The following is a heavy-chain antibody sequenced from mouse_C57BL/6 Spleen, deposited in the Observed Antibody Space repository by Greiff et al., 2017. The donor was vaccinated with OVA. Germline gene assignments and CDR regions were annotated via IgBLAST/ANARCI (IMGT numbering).Heavy chain of an antibody. CDR3: ARSGYDGYSYYFDY. Sequence: QVQLKQPGAELVKPGASVKLSCKASGYTFTSYWMHWVKQRPGQGLEWIGMIHPNSGSTNYNEKFKSKATLTVDKSSSTAYMQLSSLTSEDSAVYYCARSGYDGYSYYFDYGGQGTTLTVSS. CDR1: GYTFTSYW. V-gene: IGHV1-64*01. D-gene: IGHD2-3*01. J-gene: IGHJ2*01. CDR2: IHPNSGST.